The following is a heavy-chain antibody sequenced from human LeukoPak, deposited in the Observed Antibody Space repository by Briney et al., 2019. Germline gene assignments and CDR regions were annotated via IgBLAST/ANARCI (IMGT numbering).Heavy chain of an antibody. V-gene: IGHV4-59*01. D-gene: IGHD3-16*01. CDR2: IYYGGST. Sequence: SETLSLTCTVSGGSISSYYWSWIRQPPGKGLEWIGSIYYGGSTYYNPSLRSRVTTSIDTPKNQFSLKLSSVTAADTAVYYCARDRGSGLGFDYWGQGILVTVSS. CDR1: GGSISSYY. CDR3: ARDRGSGLGFDY. J-gene: IGHJ4*02.